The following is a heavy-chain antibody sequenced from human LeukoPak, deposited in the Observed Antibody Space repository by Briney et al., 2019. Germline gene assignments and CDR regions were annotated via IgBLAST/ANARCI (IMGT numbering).Heavy chain of an antibody. CDR3: ARDHRTSYYDFWSGNNWFDP. CDR1: GFTFSSYW. CDR2: IKQDGSDK. Sequence: GGSLRLSCAASGFTFSSYWMSWVRQAPGKGLEWVANIKQDGSDKYYVDSVKGRFTISRDNAKNSLYLQMNSLRAEDTAVYYCARDHRTSYYDFWSGNNWFDPWGQGTLVTVSS. D-gene: IGHD3-3*01. V-gene: IGHV3-7*01. J-gene: IGHJ5*02.